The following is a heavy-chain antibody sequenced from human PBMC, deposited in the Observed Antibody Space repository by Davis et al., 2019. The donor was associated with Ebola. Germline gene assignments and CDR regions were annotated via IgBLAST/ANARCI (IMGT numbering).Heavy chain of an antibody. CDR2: IWFDGRNA. V-gene: IGHV3-30*02. CDR3: ARALVAATLVDYFDY. J-gene: IGHJ4*02. CDR1: GLTFSRYG. D-gene: IGHD2-15*01. Sequence: GESLKISCVASGLTFSRYGMHWVRQTPGKGLEWVAFIWFDGRNAHYIDSVKGRFTIFRDNSKNTLYLQMNSLRPEDTATYYCARALVAATLVDYFDYWGQGTLVTVSS.